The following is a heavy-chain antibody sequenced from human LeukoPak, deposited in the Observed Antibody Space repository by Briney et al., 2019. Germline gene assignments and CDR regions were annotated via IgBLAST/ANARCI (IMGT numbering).Heavy chain of an antibody. CDR3: ARDGYYDSSGYYLNWFDP. J-gene: IGHJ5*02. Sequence: SETLSLTCTVSGGSISSYYWSWIRQPPGKGLEWIGYIYYSGSTNYNPSLKSRATISVDTSKNQFSLKLSSVTAADTAVYYCARDGYYDSSGYYLNWFDPWGQGTLVTVSS. D-gene: IGHD3-22*01. CDR2: IYYSGST. CDR1: GGSISSYY. V-gene: IGHV4-59*01.